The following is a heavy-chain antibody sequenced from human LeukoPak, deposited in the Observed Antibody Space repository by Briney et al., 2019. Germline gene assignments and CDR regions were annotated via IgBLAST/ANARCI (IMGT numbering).Heavy chain of an antibody. J-gene: IGHJ4*02. Sequence: SVKVSCKASGGTFISYAISWVRQAPGQGLEWMGGIIPIFGTANYAQKFQGRVTITADESTSTACMELSSLRSEDTAVYYCAGLGYCSSTSCYTLRDYWGQGTLVTVSS. V-gene: IGHV1-69*13. CDR1: GGTFISYA. D-gene: IGHD2-2*02. CDR3: AGLGYCSSTSCYTLRDY. CDR2: IIPIFGTA.